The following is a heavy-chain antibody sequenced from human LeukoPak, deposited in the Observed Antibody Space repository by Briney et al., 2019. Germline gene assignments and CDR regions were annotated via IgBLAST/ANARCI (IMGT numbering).Heavy chain of an antibody. V-gene: IGHV3-11*05. J-gene: IGHJ4*02. CDR1: GFTFSDHY. D-gene: IGHD4-23*01. CDR2: ISSGSTYT. Sequence: GGSLRLSCEVSGFTFSDHYMSWIRQAPGKRLEWVSYISSGSTYTNYADSVEGRFTISRDNAKNSLYLQMNSLRAEDTAVYYCARGDYGGDYFVYWGQGTLVTASS. CDR3: ARGDYGGDYFVY.